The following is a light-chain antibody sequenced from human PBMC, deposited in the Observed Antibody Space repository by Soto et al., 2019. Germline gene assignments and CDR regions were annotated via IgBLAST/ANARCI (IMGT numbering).Light chain of an antibody. CDR1: SSDVGGYNR. J-gene: IGLJ2*01. Sequence: QSVLTQPPSVSGSPGQSVTISCTGTSSDVGGYNRVSWYQQPPGTAPKLLIYEVTYRPSGVPDRFSGSKSGNTASLTISGLQAEDEANYYCSAYTTSSTLIFGGGTQLTVL. V-gene: IGLV2-18*02. CDR3: SAYTTSSTLI. CDR2: EVT.